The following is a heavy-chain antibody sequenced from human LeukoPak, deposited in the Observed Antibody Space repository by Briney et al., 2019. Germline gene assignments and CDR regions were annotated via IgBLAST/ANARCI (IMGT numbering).Heavy chain of an antibody. CDR2: ISSSGSTI. V-gene: IGHV3-11*04. D-gene: IGHD6-13*01. Sequence: GSLRLSCAASGFTFSDYYMSWIRQAPGKGLEWVSYISSSGSTIYYTDSVKGRFTISRDNAKKSLYLQMDSLRAEDTAVYFCARDATTAVGVVYMDVWGRGTTVTISS. J-gene: IGHJ6*03. CDR3: ARDATTAVGVVYMDV. CDR1: GFTFSDYY.